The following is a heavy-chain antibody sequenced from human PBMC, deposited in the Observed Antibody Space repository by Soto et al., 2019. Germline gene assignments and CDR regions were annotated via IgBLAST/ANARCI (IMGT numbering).Heavy chain of an antibody. CDR1: GFTFSSYA. CDR3: ARPNGESIHYYHGMDV. V-gene: IGHV3-23*01. D-gene: IGHD3-10*01. Sequence: GGSLRLSCAASGFTFSSYAMSWVRQAPGKGLEWVSAISGSGGSTYYAGSVKGRFTISRDNAKNSLSLQMNSLRAEDTAVYYCARPNGESIHYYHGMDVWGQGTTVTVSS. J-gene: IGHJ6*02. CDR2: ISGSGGST.